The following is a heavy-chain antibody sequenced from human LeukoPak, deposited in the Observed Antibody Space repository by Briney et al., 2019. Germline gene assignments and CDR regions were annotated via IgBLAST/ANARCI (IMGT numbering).Heavy chain of an antibody. J-gene: IGHJ4*02. CDR3: ARRRGGGFDY. CDR2: IYYSGST. CDR1: GGSISSYY. D-gene: IGHD3-10*01. Sequence: SETLSLTCTVSGGSISSYYWSWIRQPPGKGLEWIGYIYYSGSTNYNPSLKSRVTISVDTSKNQFSLKLSSVTAADTAVYYCARRRGGGFDYWGQGTLVTVSP. V-gene: IGHV4-59*01.